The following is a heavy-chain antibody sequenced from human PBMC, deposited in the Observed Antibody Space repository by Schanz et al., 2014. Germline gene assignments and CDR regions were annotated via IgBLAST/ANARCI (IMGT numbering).Heavy chain of an antibody. CDR3: VRDFGGVAFDI. CDR2: ITTSGSST. J-gene: IGHJ3*02. V-gene: IGHV3-64*07. Sequence: EVQLVESGGGLVQPGGSLRLSCAASGFTFSVYSMHWVRQTPGKGLEHVSGITTSGSSTVYADSVKGRFTISRDNSKNTVYLQMGSLRTEDSAVYYRVRDFGGVAFDIWGQGTLVTVSS. D-gene: IGHD3-16*01. CDR1: GFTFSVYS.